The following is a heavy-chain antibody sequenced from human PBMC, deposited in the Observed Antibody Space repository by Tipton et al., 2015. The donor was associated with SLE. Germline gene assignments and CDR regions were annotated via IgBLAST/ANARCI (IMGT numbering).Heavy chain of an antibody. CDR1: GGSISNATYQ. V-gene: IGHV4-39*07. CDR3: AGRLRGGHDNADY. CDR2: IYHSGST. J-gene: IGHJ4*02. Sequence: TLSLTCTVSGGSISNATYQWGWFRQSPGKGLEWIATIYHSGSTYYNPTLNSRVTISLDTSQNQFSLRLSSVTAADTAVYYCAGRLRGGHDNADYWGPGTLVTVSS. D-gene: IGHD3-16*01.